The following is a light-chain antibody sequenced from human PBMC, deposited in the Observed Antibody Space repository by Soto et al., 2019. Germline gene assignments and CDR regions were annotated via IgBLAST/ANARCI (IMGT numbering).Light chain of an antibody. CDR3: QQLHSYPLT. J-gene: IGKJ4*01. Sequence: DIQLTQSPSFLSASVGDRVTITCRASQDISIYLVWFQHEPGKAPKLLIYAASTLQSGVPSRFSGSGSGTEFTLTITSLQPEDFATYFCQQLHSYPLTFGGGTKVEIK. CDR1: QDISIY. V-gene: IGKV1-9*01. CDR2: AAS.